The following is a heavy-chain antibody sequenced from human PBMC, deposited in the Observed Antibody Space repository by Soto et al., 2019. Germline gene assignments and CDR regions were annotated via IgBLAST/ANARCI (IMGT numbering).Heavy chain of an antibody. Sequence: EVQLVESGGGLVQPGGSLRLSCAASGFTVSSNYMSWVRQAPGKGLEWVSVIYSGGSTYYADSVKGRFTISRDNSKNTLYLQMNSLRAEDTAVYYCARARLAAPLNWFDPWGQGTLVTVSS. CDR3: ARARLAAPLNWFDP. J-gene: IGHJ5*02. D-gene: IGHD6-6*01. CDR1: GFTVSSNY. V-gene: IGHV3-66*01. CDR2: IYSGGST.